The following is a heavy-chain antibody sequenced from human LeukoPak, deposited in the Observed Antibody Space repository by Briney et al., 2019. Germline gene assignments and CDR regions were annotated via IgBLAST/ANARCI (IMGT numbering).Heavy chain of an antibody. CDR3: ARDSFAVRPFDY. V-gene: IGHV3-30*02. CDR1: GFTFNNYA. Sequence: GGSLRLSCAASGFTFNNYAMSWVRQAPGRGLEWVAYIRYDGSHKYYIDSVKGRFTISRDNSKNTLYLQMNSLRAEDTAVYYCARDSFAVRPFDYWGQGTLVTVSS. D-gene: IGHD2-21*01. J-gene: IGHJ4*02. CDR2: IRYDGSHK.